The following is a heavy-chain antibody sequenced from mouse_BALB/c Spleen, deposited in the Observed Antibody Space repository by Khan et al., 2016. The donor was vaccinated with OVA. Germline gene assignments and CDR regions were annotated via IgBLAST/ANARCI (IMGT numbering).Heavy chain of an antibody. D-gene: IGHD1-2*01. CDR2: ISYSGST. V-gene: IGHV3-2*02. CDR3: ARTARIKY. J-gene: IGHJ2*01. CDR1: GYSITSGYG. Sequence: VQLKESGPGLVKPSQSLSLTWTVTGYSITSGYGWNWIRQFPGNKLEWMGYISYSGSTNYNPSLKSRISITRATSKNQFFLQLNSVTTEDTATYYCARTARIKYWGQGTTLTVSS.